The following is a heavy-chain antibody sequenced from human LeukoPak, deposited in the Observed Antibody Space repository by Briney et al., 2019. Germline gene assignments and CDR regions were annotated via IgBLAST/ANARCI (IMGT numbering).Heavy chain of an antibody. CDR1: GFTFSSYA. J-gene: IGHJ4*02. Sequence: GGSLRLSCAASGFTFSSYAMSWVRQAPGKGLEWVSAISGSGGSTYYADSVKGRFTIARDNSKNTVYLQMNSLRADDTALYYCTKEEVPPYFDYWGQGILVTVSS. V-gene: IGHV3-23*01. D-gene: IGHD4/OR15-4a*01. CDR2: ISGSGGST. CDR3: TKEEVPPYFDY.